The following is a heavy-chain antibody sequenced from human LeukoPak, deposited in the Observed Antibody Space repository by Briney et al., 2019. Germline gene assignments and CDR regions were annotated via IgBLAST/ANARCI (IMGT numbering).Heavy chain of an antibody. CDR1: GFTGSNNY. D-gene: IGHD3-10*01. CDR2: ISSSSSYI. Sequence: GGSLRLSCAASGFTGSNNYVSWVRQAPGKGLEWVSSISSSSSYIYYADSVKGRFTISRDNAKNSLYLQMNSLRAEDTAVYYCARRVYYYGSGKGFDYWGQGTLVTVSS. CDR3: ARRVYYYGSGKGFDY. J-gene: IGHJ4*02. V-gene: IGHV3-21*01.